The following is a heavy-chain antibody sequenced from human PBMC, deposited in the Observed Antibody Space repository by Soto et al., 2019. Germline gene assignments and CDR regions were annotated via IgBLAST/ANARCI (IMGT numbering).Heavy chain of an antibody. CDR3: ARRITIFGVVTRNWFDP. CDR1: GGSFSGYY. J-gene: IGHJ5*02. CDR2: INHSGST. V-gene: IGHV4-34*01. Sequence: SETLSLTCAVYGGSFSGYYWSWIRQPPGKGLEWIGEINHSGSTNYNPSLKSRVTISVDTSKNQFSLKLSSVTAADTAVYYCARRITIFGVVTRNWFDPWGQGTLVTVSS. D-gene: IGHD3-3*01.